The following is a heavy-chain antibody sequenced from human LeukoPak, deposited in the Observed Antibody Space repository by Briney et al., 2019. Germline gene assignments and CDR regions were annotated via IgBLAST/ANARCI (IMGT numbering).Heavy chain of an antibody. D-gene: IGHD6-13*01. CDR2: TYYRSKWFN. CDR1: GDSVSSNSAA. V-gene: IGHV6-1*01. J-gene: IGHJ2*01. Sequence: PSQTLSLTCAISGDSVSSNSAAWTWIRQSPSRGLEWLGRTYYRSKWFNDYAISVKSRITINPDTSKNQFSLQLTSVTPEDTAVYYCARDRGIAAAGYFGLWGRGTLVTVSS. CDR3: ARDRGIAAAGYFGL.